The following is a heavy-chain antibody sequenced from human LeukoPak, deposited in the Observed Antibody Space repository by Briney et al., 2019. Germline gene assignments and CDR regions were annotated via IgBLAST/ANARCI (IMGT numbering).Heavy chain of an antibody. J-gene: IGHJ4*02. V-gene: IGHV3-23*01. D-gene: IGHD4-17*01. CDR2: ISGSGGST. CDR1: GFTFSSYA. Sequence: GGSLRLSCAASGFTFSSYAMSWVRQAPGKGLEWVSAISGSGGSTYYADSVKGRFTISRDNSKNTLYLQMNSLRAEDTAVYYCVKISLHDYGDYADYWGQGTLVTVSS. CDR3: VKISLHDYGDYADY.